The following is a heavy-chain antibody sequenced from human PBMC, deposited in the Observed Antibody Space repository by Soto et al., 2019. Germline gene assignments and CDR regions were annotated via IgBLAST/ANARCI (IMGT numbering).Heavy chain of an antibody. CDR2: IYYSGST. CDR1: GGSISSGGYY. CDR3: ARDLGFGVPNWFDP. Sequence: QVQLQESGPGLVKPSQTLSLTCTVSGGSISSGGYYWSWIRQHPGTGLEWIGYIYYSGSTYYNPSLKSRVTISVDTSKNQFSLKLSSVTAADTSVYYCARDLGFGVPNWFDPWGQGTLVTVSS. J-gene: IGHJ5*02. D-gene: IGHD3-10*01. V-gene: IGHV4-31*03.